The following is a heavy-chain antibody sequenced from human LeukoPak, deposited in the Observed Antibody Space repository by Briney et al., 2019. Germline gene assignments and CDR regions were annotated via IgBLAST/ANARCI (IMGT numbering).Heavy chain of an antibody. CDR1: GFTFSTYW. CDR3: ARDDVAWLQVPGVNAFDV. J-gene: IGHJ3*01. Sequence: GGSLRLSCAASGFTFSTYWMSWVRQAPGKGLEWVANIKQDGFEKYYVDSVKGRFTISRDNAKNSLYLQMNSLRVEDTAVYYCARDDVAWLQVPGVNAFDVWGQGTTVIVSS. D-gene: IGHD5-24*01. CDR2: IKQDGFEK. V-gene: IGHV3-7*01.